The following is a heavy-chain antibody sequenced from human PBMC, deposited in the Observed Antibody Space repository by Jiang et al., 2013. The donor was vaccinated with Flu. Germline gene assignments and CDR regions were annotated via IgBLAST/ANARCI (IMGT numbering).Heavy chain of an antibody. CDR3: ARAGENAQLWLLRPRSGFDY. Sequence: QLVESGAEVKKPGASVKVSCKASGYTFTSYDINWVRQATGQGLEWMGWMNPNSGNTGYAQKFQGRVTMTRNTSISTAYMELSSLRSEDTAVYYCARAGENAQLWLLRPRSGFDYWGQGTLVTVSS. CDR1: GYTFTSYD. J-gene: IGHJ4*02. V-gene: IGHV1-8*01. D-gene: IGHD5-18*01. CDR2: MNPNSGNT.